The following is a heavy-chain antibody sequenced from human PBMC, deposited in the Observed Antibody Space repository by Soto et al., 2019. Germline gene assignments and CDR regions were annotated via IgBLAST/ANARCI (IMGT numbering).Heavy chain of an antibody. CDR2: IKQDGSEK. D-gene: IGHD2-2*01. CDR3: ARETIVVIPATVDYGIDY. J-gene: IGHJ4*02. Sequence: GGSLRLSCAASGFIFSDYWMTWVRQAPGKGLEWVANIKQDGSEKYYVDSVKGRFTISRDNAKNSLYLQMNSLRAEDTAFYYCARETIVVIPATVDYGIDYWGQGTLVTVSS. CDR1: GFIFSDYW. V-gene: IGHV3-7*01.